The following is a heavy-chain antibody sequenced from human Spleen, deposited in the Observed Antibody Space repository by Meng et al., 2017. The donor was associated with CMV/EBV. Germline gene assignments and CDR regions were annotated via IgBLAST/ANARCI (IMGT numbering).Heavy chain of an antibody. CDR2: INHSGST. Sequence: SETLSLTCAVYGGSFSGYYWSWIRQPPGKGLEWIGEINHSGSTNYNPSLKSRVTISVDTSKNQFSLKVRSGTAADTAVYYCAREFSSGYYYGYRGQGTLVTVSS. J-gene: IGHJ4*02. CDR3: AREFSSGYYYGY. D-gene: IGHD3-22*01. V-gene: IGHV4-34*01. CDR1: GGSFSGYY.